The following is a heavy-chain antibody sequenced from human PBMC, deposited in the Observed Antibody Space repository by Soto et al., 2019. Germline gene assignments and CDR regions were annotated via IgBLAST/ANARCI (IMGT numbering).Heavy chain of an antibody. CDR2: IYCSGST. Sequence: SETLSLTCTVSGGSISSYYWSWIRQPPGKGLEWIGYIYCSGSTNYNPSLKSRVTISVDTSKDQFSLKLSSVTAADTAVYYCARGPLNPVDYGDYAFDYWGQGTLVTVSS. V-gene: IGHV4-59*01. CDR3: ARGPLNPVDYGDYAFDY. J-gene: IGHJ4*02. CDR1: GGSISSYY. D-gene: IGHD4-17*01.